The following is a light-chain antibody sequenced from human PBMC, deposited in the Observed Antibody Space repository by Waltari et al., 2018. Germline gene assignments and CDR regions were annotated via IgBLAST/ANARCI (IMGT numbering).Light chain of an antibody. V-gene: IGKV4-1*01. CDR2: WAS. CDR1: QSVLYSSNNKNY. Sequence: DIVMTQSPDSLAVSLGERATINCKSSQSVLYSSNNKNYLAWYQAKPGQPPKVPLSWASTREYGVPDRFSGSGSGTDFTLTISSLQAEDVAVYYCQQHYSTPLTFGGGTKVEIK. J-gene: IGKJ4*01. CDR3: QQHYSTPLT.